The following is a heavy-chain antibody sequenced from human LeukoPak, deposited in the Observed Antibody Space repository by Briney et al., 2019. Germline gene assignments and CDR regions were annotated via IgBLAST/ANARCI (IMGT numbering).Heavy chain of an antibody. CDR2: ISWNSGSI. CDR1: GFTFDDYA. Sequence: PGGSLRLSCAASGFTFDDYAMHWVRHAPGKGLEWVSGISWNSGSIGYADSVKGRFTISRDNAKNSLYLQMNSLRAEDTALYYCAKGGDYDILTGIDYWGQGTLVTVSS. CDR3: AKGGDYDILTGIDY. J-gene: IGHJ4*02. D-gene: IGHD3-9*01. V-gene: IGHV3-9*01.